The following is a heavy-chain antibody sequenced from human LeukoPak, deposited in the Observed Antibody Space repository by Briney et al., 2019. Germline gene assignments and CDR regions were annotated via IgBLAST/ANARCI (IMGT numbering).Heavy chain of an antibody. CDR3: ARATDYYDSSGYPFDP. D-gene: IGHD3-22*01. CDR1: GYTFTSYG. J-gene: IGHJ5*02. Sequence: GASVKVSCKASGYTFTSYGISWVRHAPGQGLEWMGWISAYNGNTNYAQKLQGRVTMTTDTSTSTANMELRSLRSDDTAVYYCARATDYYDSSGYPFDPWGQGTLVTVSS. CDR2: ISAYNGNT. V-gene: IGHV1-18*01.